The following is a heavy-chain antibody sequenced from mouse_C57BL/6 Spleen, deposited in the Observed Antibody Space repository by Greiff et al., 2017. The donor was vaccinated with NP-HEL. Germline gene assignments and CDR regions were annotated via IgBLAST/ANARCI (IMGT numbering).Heavy chain of an antibody. CDR2: IRNKANGYTT. Sequence: EVHLVESGGGLVQPGGSLSLSCAASGFTFTDYYMSWVRQPPGKALEWLGFIRNKANGYTTEYSASVKGRFTISRDNSQSILYLQMNALRAEDSATYYCARYENYDPYYYAMDYWGQGTSVTVSS. CDR1: GFTFTDYY. D-gene: IGHD2-4*01. CDR3: ARYENYDPYYYAMDY. V-gene: IGHV7-3*01. J-gene: IGHJ4*01.